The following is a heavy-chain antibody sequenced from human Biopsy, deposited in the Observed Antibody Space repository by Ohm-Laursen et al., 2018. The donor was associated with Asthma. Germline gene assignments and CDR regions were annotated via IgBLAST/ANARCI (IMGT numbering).Heavy chain of an antibody. Sequence: VKISCKAPGDSFSNYAISWVRQAPGQGLEWMGGLIPVLGTPDHAQMFEGRVTITADESTSTAYMELSSLSSEDTAVYYCARGYSGSDRIVYYYSGLEVWGQGTTVTVSS. D-gene: IGHD5-12*01. J-gene: IGHJ6*02. CDR3: ARGYSGSDRIVYYYSGLEV. CDR2: LIPVLGTP. CDR1: GDSFSNYA. V-gene: IGHV1-69*13.